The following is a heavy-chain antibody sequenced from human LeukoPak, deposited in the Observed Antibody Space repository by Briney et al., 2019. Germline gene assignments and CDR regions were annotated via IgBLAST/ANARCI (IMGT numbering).Heavy chain of an antibody. CDR2: INHRGST. Sequence: SETLSLTCVVYGGAFSGYYWSWIRQPPGKGLEWIGEINHRGSTNYNPSLKSRVSISVDTSKNQFSLKLTSVTAADTAVYYCAGKAVAGPYFDYWGQGTLVTVSS. CDR3: AGKAVAGPYFDY. J-gene: IGHJ4*02. CDR1: GGAFSGYY. D-gene: IGHD6-19*01. V-gene: IGHV4-34*01.